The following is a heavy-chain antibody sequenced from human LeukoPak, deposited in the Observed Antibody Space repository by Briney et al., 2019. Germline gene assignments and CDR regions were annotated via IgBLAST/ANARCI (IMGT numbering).Heavy chain of an antibody. CDR3: ARDSLRELLNWRFDP. CDR2: INTNTGNP. Sequence: ASVKVSCKASGYTFTSYAMNWVRQAPGQGLEWMGWINTNTGNPTYAQGFTGRFVFSLDTSVSTAYLQISSLKAEDTAVYYCARDSLRELLNWRFDPWGQGTLVTVSS. V-gene: IGHV7-4-1*02. D-gene: IGHD1-1*01. CDR1: GYTFTSYA. J-gene: IGHJ5*02.